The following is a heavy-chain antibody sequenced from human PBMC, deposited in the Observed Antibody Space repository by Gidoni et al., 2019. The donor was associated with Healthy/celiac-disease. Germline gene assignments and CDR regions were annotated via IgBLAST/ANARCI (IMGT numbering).Heavy chain of an antibody. D-gene: IGHD1-7*01. CDR1: GYTFTGHY. J-gene: IGHJ6*02. Sequence: QVQLVQSGAEVKKPGASVKVSCKASGYTFTGHYMHWVRQAPGQGLEWMGWINPNSGGTNYAQKFQGRVTMTRDTSISTAYMELSRLRSDDTAVYYCAREDYETRNYDYYYYGMDVWGQGTTVTVSS. CDR3: AREDYETRNYDYYYYGMDV. V-gene: IGHV1-2*02. CDR2: INPNSGGT.